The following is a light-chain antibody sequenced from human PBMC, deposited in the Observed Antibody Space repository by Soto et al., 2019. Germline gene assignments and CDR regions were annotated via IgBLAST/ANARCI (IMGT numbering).Light chain of an antibody. CDR2: GAS. J-gene: IGKJ2*01. V-gene: IGKV3-20*01. CDR3: QLFGTSPYT. Sequence: EIVLTQSPGTLSLSPGEGATLSCRASQTVSSTYLAWYQQKPGRAPSLLIHGASTRAAGIPDRFSASGSGTHFTLTINRLEPEDVAVYFCQLFGTSPYTFGQGTTVEIK. CDR1: QTVSSTY.